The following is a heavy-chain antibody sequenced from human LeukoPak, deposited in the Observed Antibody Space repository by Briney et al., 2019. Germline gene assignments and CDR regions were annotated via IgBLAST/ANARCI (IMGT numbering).Heavy chain of an antibody. Sequence: ASVKVSCKASGYTFTSYDINWVRQANGRGLEWMGGMNPNSGNTGYAQKFQGRVTITRNTSISTAYMELSSLRSEDTAVYYCARAHSARGDSTSGYWGQGTLGTVSS. CDR3: ARAHSARGDSTSGY. J-gene: IGHJ4*02. D-gene: IGHD2-21*01. V-gene: IGHV1-8*03. CDR1: GYTFTSYD. CDR2: MNPNSGNT.